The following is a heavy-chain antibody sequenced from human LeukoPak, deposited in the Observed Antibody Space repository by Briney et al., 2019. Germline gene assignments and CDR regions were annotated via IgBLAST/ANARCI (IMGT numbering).Heavy chain of an antibody. D-gene: IGHD1-26*01. CDR2: ISWNGGSI. Sequence: GRSLRLSCVGTGFTFDNSAMHWVRQDSGKGLEWVSGISWNGGSIDYVDSVKGRFTISRDNAKNSLYLQMNDLRAEDTALYFCAKGISSLPLRGPPDNWGQGALVTVSS. J-gene: IGHJ4*02. V-gene: IGHV3-9*01. CDR1: GFTFDNSA. CDR3: AKGISSLPLRGPPDN.